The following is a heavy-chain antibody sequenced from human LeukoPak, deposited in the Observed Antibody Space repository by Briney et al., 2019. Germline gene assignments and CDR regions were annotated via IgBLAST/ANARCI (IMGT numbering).Heavy chain of an antibody. J-gene: IGHJ3*02. Sequence: GGSLRLSCAASGFTFSSYWMSWVRQAPGKGLEWVANIKQDGSEKYYVDSVRGRFTISRDNAKNSLYLQMNSLRAEDTAVYYCAREDITMIVVEGAFDIWGQGTMVTVSS. CDR1: GFTFSSYW. V-gene: IGHV3-7*01. CDR2: IKQDGSEK. CDR3: AREDITMIVVEGAFDI. D-gene: IGHD3-22*01.